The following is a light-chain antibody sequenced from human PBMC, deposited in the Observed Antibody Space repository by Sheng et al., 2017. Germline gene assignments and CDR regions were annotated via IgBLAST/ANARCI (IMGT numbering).Light chain of an antibody. CDR3: QQYDTFSRT. V-gene: IGKV1-5*03. CDR2: KAS. CDR1: QDISDW. Sequence: DIQMTQSPSTLSASIGDRVTITCRASQDISDWLAWYQQKPGKAPALLIYKASTLEPGVPSRFSGSGSGTEFTLTISSLQSDDSATYFCQQYDTFSRTFGRGTKVQIK. J-gene: IGKJ4*02.